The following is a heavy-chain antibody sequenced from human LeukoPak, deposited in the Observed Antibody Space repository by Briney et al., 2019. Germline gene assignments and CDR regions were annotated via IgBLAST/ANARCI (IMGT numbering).Heavy chain of an antibody. CDR1: GFTFSSYS. D-gene: IGHD6-13*01. J-gene: IGHJ4*02. CDR2: ISSSSSYI. V-gene: IGHV3-21*01. CDR3: ARRALAAAFDY. Sequence: PGGSLRLSCAAPGFTFSSYSMNWVRQAPGKGLEWVSSISSSSSYIYYADSVKGRFTISRDNAKNSLYLQMNSLRAEDTAVYYCARRALAAAFDYWGQGTLVTVSS.